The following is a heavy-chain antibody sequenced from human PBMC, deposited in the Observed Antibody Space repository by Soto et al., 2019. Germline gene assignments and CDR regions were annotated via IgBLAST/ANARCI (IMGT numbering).Heavy chain of an antibody. CDR3: AREHRAATDWFDP. CDR2: ISYDGSNK. Sequence: GGSLRLSCAASGFTFRSYAMHWVRQAPGKGLEWVAVISYDGSNKYYADSVKGRFTISRDNSKNTLYLQMNSLRAEDTAVYYCAREHRAATDWFDPWGQGTLVTVSS. V-gene: IGHV3-30-3*01. CDR1: GFTFRSYA. J-gene: IGHJ5*02. D-gene: IGHD2-15*01.